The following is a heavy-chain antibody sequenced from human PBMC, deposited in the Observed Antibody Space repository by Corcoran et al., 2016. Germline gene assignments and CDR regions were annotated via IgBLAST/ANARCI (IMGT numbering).Heavy chain of an antibody. V-gene: IGHV1-18*01. CDR3: ARWTTVRSGYYYGMDV. CDR1: GYTFTSYG. Sequence: QVQLVQSGAEVKKPGASVKVSCKASGYTFTSYGISWVRQAPGQGLEWMGWISAYNGNTNYAQKLQGRVTMTTDTSTSTAYMELMSLRSDDTAVYYCARWTTVRSGYYYGMDVWGQGTTVTVSS. CDR2: ISAYNGNT. D-gene: IGHD4-17*01. J-gene: IGHJ6*02.